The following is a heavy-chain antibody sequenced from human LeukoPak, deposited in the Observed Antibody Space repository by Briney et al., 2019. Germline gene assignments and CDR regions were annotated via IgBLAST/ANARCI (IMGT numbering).Heavy chain of an antibody. CDR3: ARDYVVPAAMSHPTTIGWFDP. CDR2: IIPIFGTA. Sequence: SVKVSCKASGGTFSSYAISWVRQAPGQGLEWMGGIIPIFGTANYAQKFQGRVTITADESTSTAYMELSSLRSEDTAVYYCARDYVVPAAMSHPTTIGWFDPWGQGTLVTVSS. V-gene: IGHV1-69*13. CDR1: GGTFSSYA. D-gene: IGHD2-2*01. J-gene: IGHJ5*02.